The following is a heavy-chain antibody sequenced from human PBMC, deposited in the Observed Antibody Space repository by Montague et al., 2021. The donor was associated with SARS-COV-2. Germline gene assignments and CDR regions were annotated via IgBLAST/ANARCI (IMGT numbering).Heavy chain of an antibody. CDR2: SYHSGTT. J-gene: IGHJ4*02. Sequence: SETLSLTCTVSGYSINSNYYWGWIRQRPGKALEWIGCSYHSGTTXCHPSLKSRVTISLDTSNNHFSLKVTSVTAADTAVYYCARAPYYGPGKPYQFDYWGRGTLVTVSS. D-gene: IGHD3-10*01. CDR1: GYSINSNYY. V-gene: IGHV4-38-2*02. CDR3: ARAPYYGPGKPYQFDY.